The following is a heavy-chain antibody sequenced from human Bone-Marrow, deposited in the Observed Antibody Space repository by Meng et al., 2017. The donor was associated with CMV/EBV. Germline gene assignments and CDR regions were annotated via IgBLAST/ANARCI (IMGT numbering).Heavy chain of an antibody. V-gene: IGHV1-18*01. D-gene: IGHD1-26*01. CDR1: GYTFTSYG. J-gene: IGHJ6*02. CDR2: ISAYNGNT. Sequence: ASVKVSCKASGYTFTSYGISWVRQAPGQGLEWMGWISAYNGNTNYAQKLQGRVTMTTDTSTSTAYMELRSLGSDDTAVYYCARDEKWELLQDYYYGMDVWGQGTTATFSS. CDR3: ARDEKWELLQDYYYGMDV.